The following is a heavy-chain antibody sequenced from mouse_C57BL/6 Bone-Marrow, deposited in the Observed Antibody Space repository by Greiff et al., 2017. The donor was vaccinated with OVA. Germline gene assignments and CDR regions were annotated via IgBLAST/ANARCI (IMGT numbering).Heavy chain of an antibody. CDR3: ERAGGRAY. V-gene: IGHV10-3*01. Sequence: GGGLVQPKGSLKLSCAASGFTFNTYAMHWVRQAHGTGLEWVARIRSKSSNYATYYADSVKARFPISRDESQSMLYLQMNNLKTGDTAMYCCERAGGRAYWGQGTLVTVSA. CDR1: GFTFNTYA. J-gene: IGHJ3*01. CDR2: IRSKSSNYAT.